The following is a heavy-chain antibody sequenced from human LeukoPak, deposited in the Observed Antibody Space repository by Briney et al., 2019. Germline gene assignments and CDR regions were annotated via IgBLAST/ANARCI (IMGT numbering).Heavy chain of an antibody. V-gene: IGHV3-23*01. CDR1: GFTFRSYD. CDR2: IAGSGGST. Sequence: GGSLRPSCAASGFTFRSYDMSWVRQAPGSGLEWVSGIAGSGGSTYYADSVKGRFTISRDNSKNTLYLQMNSLRAEDTDVYYCAKGNWGERLDWYFDLWGRGTLVTVSS. J-gene: IGHJ2*01. D-gene: IGHD1-26*01. CDR3: AKGNWGERLDWYFDL.